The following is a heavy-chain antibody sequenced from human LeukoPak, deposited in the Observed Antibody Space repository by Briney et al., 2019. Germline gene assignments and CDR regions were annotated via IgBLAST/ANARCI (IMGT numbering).Heavy chain of an antibody. CDR3: ARDPGVQNWFDP. CDR1: GGSFSGYY. J-gene: IGHJ5*02. Sequence: SETLSLTCAVYGGSFSGYYWSWIRQPPRKGLEWIGEINHIGSTNYNPSLKSRVTISVDTSKNQFSLKLSSVTAADTAVYYCARDPGVQNWFDPWGQGTLVTVSS. D-gene: IGHD3-3*01. V-gene: IGHV4-34*01. CDR2: INHIGST.